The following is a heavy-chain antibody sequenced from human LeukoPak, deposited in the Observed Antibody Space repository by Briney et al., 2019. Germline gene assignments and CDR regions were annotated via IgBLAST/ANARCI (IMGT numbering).Heavy chain of an antibody. CDR3: ARDRAVGSGRSKFDP. D-gene: IGHD3-10*01. Sequence: SETLSLTCTVSGGSISSHYWSWIRQPPGKGLEWIGYIYYSGSTNYNPSLKSRVTISVDTSKNQFSLKLSSVTAADTAVYYCARDRAVGSGRSKFDPWGQGTLVTVSS. CDR2: IYYSGST. V-gene: IGHV4-59*11. CDR1: GGSISSHY. J-gene: IGHJ5*02.